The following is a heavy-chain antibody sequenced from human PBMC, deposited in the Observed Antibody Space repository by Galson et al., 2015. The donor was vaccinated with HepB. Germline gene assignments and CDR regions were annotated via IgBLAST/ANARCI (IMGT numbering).Heavy chain of an antibody. J-gene: IGHJ4*02. V-gene: IGHV1-18*01. D-gene: IGHD6-13*01. CDR1: GYSFTNYG. Sequence: SVKVSCKASGYSFTNYGITWVRQAPGQGLEWMGWISPYNGNTNYAQNFQGRVTMTTDTSTTTAFMELRGLRSDDTAVYYCAREEGVAAGTDTLDFWGQGTRLTVSS. CDR3: AREEGVAAGTDTLDF. CDR2: ISPYNGNT.